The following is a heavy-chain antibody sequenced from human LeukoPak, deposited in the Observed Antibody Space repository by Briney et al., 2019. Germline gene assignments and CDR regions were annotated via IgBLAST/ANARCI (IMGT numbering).Heavy chain of an antibody. CDR2: ISYDGSNK. D-gene: IGHD6-13*01. V-gene: IGHV3-30*04. Sequence: GGSLRLSCAASGFTFSSYAMHWVRQAPGKGLEWVAVISYDGSNKYYADSVKGRFTISRDNSKNTLYLQMNSLRAEDTAVYYCARDVAAAPLDAFDIWGQGTMVTVSS. CDR1: GFTFSSYA. CDR3: ARDVAAAPLDAFDI. J-gene: IGHJ3*02.